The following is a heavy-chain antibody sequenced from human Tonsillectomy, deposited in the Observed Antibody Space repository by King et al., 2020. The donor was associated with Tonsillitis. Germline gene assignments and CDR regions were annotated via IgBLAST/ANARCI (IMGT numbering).Heavy chain of an antibody. V-gene: IGHV4-30-2*01. Sequence: LQLQESGSGLVKTSQTLSLTCAVSGGSITYDGYSWSWIRQPPGKGLEWIGYMSHSGSTYYNPSLKSRVTISEDRSKNQFSLRLSSLTAADTAVYYCAGRSLPLTRYYYYGLDVWGQGTTVTVSS. CDR3: AGRSLPLTRYYYYGLDV. CDR1: GGSITYDGYS. CDR2: MSHSGST. J-gene: IGHJ6*02. D-gene: IGHD3-16*01.